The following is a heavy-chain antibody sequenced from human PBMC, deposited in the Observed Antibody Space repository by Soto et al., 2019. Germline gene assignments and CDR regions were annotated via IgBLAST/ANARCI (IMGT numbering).Heavy chain of an antibody. CDR2: ISSSGSTI. CDR1: GFTFSSYE. CDR3: VRDRCAHRAYFDCVRGFDY. D-gene: IGHD3-9*01. Sequence: GGSLRLSCAASGFTFSSYEMNWVRQAPGKGLEWVSYISSSGSTIYYADSVKGRFTISRDNAKNSLYLQMNSLRAEDTAVYYCVRDRCAHRAYFDCVRGFDYWGQGTLVTVSS. V-gene: IGHV3-48*03. J-gene: IGHJ4*02.